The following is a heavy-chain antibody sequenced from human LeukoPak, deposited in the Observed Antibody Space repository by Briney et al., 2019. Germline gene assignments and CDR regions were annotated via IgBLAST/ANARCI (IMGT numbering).Heavy chain of an antibody. CDR1: GYTFTTYD. J-gene: IGHJ4*02. D-gene: IGHD2-21*01. Sequence: GASVKVSCKASGYTFTTYDINWVRQATGQGLELMAWMNPNSGNTGYAQKFQGRGTMTRNTSISTAYMELSSLRSEDTAVYYCARVAGNCGGDCYRLVYWGQGTLVTVAS. CDR3: ARVAGNCGGDCYRLVY. CDR2: MNPNSGNT. V-gene: IGHV1-8*01.